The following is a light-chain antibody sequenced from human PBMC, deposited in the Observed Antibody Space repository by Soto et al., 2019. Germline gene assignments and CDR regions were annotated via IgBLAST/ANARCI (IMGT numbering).Light chain of an antibody. J-gene: IGKJ1*01. CDR1: QSISNW. Sequence: DIQMTQSPSTLSASVGDRVTITCRANQSISNWLAWYQQKPGKAPKLLIYKAPSLQSGVPSRFSGSGSGTEFTLTISSLQPDDFASYYCQQYDILWTFGQGTKVDIK. CDR2: KAP. V-gene: IGKV1-5*03. CDR3: QQYDILWT.